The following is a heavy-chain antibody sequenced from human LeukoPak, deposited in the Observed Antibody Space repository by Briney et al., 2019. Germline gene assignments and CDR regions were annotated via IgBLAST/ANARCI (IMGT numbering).Heavy chain of an antibody. J-gene: IGHJ6*03. CDR2: ISSSSSYI. D-gene: IGHD6-13*01. Sequence: GGSLRLSCAASGFTFSSYSMNWVRQAPGKGLEWVSSISSSSSYIYYADSVKGRFTISRDNAKNSLYLQMSSLRAEDTAVYYCARIAAAGGYYYYMDVWGKGTTVTVSS. CDR1: GFTFSSYS. V-gene: IGHV3-21*01. CDR3: ARIAAAGGYYYYMDV.